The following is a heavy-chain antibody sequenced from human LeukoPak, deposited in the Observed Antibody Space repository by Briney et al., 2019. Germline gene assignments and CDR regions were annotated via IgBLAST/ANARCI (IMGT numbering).Heavy chain of an antibody. CDR2: INHSGST. Sequence: SETLSLTCAVYGGSFSGYYWSWIRQPPGKGLEWIGEINHSGSTNYNPSLKSRVTISVDTSKSQFSLKVSSVTAADTAVYYCARDRFDDSSGYYYHYYYYMDVWGKGTTVTVSS. J-gene: IGHJ6*03. D-gene: IGHD3-22*01. CDR3: ARDRFDDSSGYYYHYYYYMDV. CDR1: GGSFSGYY. V-gene: IGHV4-34*01.